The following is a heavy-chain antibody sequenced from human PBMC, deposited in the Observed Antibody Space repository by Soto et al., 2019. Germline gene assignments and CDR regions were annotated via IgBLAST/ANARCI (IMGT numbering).Heavy chain of an antibody. CDR3: VRDDVGVGIDY. CDR2: IDSDGNHT. CDR1: GFTFSNYL. J-gene: IGHJ4*02. V-gene: IGHV3-74*01. D-gene: IGHD1-26*01. Sequence: PGGSKRLSSASAGFTFSNYLMHWIRQIPGKGLVWVSHIDSDGNHTTYADSVKGRFTISRDNAKNTVYLQMNSLRAEDTAVYYCVRDDVGVGIDYWGLGTLVTVSS.